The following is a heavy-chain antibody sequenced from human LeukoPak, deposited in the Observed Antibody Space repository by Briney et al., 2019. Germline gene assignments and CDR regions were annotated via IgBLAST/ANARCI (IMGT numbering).Heavy chain of an antibody. D-gene: IGHD3-10*01. CDR1: GGTFSRYA. Sequence: SVKVSCKASGGTFSRYAISWVRQAPGQGLEWMGGIIPIFGTANYAQKFQGRVTITADESTSTAYMELSSLRSEDTAVYYCARSREPSPRGLIQLDYWGQGTLVTVSS. CDR2: IIPIFGTA. CDR3: ARSREPSPRGLIQLDY. J-gene: IGHJ4*02. V-gene: IGHV1-69*01.